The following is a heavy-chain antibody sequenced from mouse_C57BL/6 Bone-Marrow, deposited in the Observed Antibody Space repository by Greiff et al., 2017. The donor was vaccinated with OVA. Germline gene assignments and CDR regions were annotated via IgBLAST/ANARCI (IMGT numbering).Heavy chain of an antibody. CDR1: GYTFTSYD. CDR3: ARDLYGSSPYYAMDD. V-gene: IGHV1-85*01. CDR2: IYPRDGST. J-gene: IGHJ4*01. Sequence: VKLMESGPELVKPGASVKLSCKASGYTFTSYDINWVKQRPGQGLEWIGWIYPRDGSTKYNEKFKGKATLTVDTSSSTAYMELHSLTSEDSAVYYCARDLYGSSPYYAMDDWGQGTSVTVSS. D-gene: IGHD1-1*01.